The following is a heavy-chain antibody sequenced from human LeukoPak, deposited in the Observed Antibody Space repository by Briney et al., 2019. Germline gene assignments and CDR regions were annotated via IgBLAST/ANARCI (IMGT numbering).Heavy chain of an antibody. J-gene: IGHJ3*02. D-gene: IGHD3-22*01. CDR3: ARDDRGYYYDSSGYYLPSAFDI. Sequence: GGSLRLSCAASGFTFSSYEMTWVRQAPGKGLEWVSYISTSGSTIYYADSVKGRFTISRDNAKNSLYLQMNSLRAEDTAVYYCARDDRGYYYDSSGYYLPSAFDIWGQGTMVTVSS. CDR1: GFTFSSYE. CDR2: ISTSGSTI. V-gene: IGHV3-48*03.